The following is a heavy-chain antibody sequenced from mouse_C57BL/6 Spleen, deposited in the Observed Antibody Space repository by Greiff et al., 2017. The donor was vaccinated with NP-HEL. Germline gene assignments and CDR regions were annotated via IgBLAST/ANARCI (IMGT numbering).Heavy chain of an antibody. CDR2: ISYDGSN. J-gene: IGHJ2*01. D-gene: IGHD4-1*01. CDR3: ARGGWDVYFDY. Sequence: VQLKESGPGLVKPSQSLSLTCSVTGYSITSGYYWNWIRQFPGNKLEWMGYISYDGSNNYNPFLKNRISITRDTSKNQFFLKLNSVTTEDTATYYCARGGWDVYFDYWGQGTTLTVSS. CDR1: GYSITSGYY. V-gene: IGHV3-6*01.